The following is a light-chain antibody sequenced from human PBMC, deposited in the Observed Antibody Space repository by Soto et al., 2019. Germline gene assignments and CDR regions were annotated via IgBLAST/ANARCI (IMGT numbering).Light chain of an antibody. Sequence: DLQMTQSPSTLSASVGDTVTITCRASQSISTWLAWYQRKPGKAPNLLIYKASILQSGVPSRFSGSGSGTEFTLTISSLQPDDFATYYCQQYSSLFTFGPGTKVDIK. J-gene: IGKJ3*01. CDR2: KAS. CDR1: QSISTW. CDR3: QQYSSLFT. V-gene: IGKV1-5*03.